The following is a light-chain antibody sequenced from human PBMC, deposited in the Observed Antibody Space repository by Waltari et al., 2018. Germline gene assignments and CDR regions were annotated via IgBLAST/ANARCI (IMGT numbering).Light chain of an antibody. V-gene: IGLV2-14*03. CDR2: DVT. J-gene: IGLJ2*01. Sequence: QSALTQPAPVSGSPGPSITIPCPGTSRDICGSKFVSWYQQQPGKAPKVMIFDVTYRPSGISHRFSGSKSGNTASLTISGLQADDEADYFCRSYRSNTTVVFGGGTKLTVL. CDR1: SRDICGSKF. CDR3: RSYRSNTTVV.